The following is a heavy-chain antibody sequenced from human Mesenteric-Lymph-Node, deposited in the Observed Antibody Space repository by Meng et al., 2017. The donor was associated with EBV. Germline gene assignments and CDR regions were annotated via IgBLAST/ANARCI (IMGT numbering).Heavy chain of an antibody. J-gene: IGHJ4*02. V-gene: IGHV7-4-1*02. CDR3: ARGLAYGDYGVDY. CDR1: GYNFNTYA. CDR2: INTNTGNS. D-gene: IGHD4-17*01. Sequence: QAGFVLKTPGAYVKVSCKASGYNFNTYAMNWVRQAPGQGLEWVGWINTNTGNSMYAQGFRGRFVFSLDTSVSTAYLQISSLESEDSAVYYCARGLAYGDYGVDYWGQGTLVTVSS.